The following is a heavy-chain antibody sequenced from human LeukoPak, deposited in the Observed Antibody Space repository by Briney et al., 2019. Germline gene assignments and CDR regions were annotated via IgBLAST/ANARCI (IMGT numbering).Heavy chain of an antibody. D-gene: IGHD1-14*01. CDR3: AKEMSTTSYGPTLTDAFDV. CDR2: IKQDGSEK. CDR1: GFTFSSYW. J-gene: IGHJ3*01. Sequence: PGGSLRLSCAASGFTFSSYWMSWVRQAPGKGLEWVANIKQDGSEKYYVDPVKGRFTISRDNAKNSLYLQMNSLRVEDTAVYYCAKEMSTTSYGPTLTDAFDVWGQGTMVTVSA. V-gene: IGHV3-7*01.